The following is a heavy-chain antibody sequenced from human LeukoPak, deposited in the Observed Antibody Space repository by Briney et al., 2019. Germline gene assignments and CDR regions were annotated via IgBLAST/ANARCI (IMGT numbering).Heavy chain of an antibody. V-gene: IGHV5-51*01. D-gene: IGHD3-22*01. CDR2: IYLGDSDT. CDR1: GYSFTSYW. Sequence: GESLKISCKGSGYSFTSYWIGWVRQMPGKGLEWMGIIYLGDSDTKYSPSFQGQVTISADKSISTAYLQWSSLKASDTAMYYCARRTYYYDSSGYYYVREVDYWGQGTLVTVSS. J-gene: IGHJ4*02. CDR3: ARRTYYYDSSGYYYVREVDY.